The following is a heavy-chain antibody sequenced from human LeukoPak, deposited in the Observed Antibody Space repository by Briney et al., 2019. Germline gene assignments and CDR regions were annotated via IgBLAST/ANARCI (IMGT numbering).Heavy chain of an antibody. D-gene: IGHD3-9*01. CDR3: ARIRCGHSGSVCYNH. V-gene: IGHV4-34*01. Sequence: PSETLSLTCGVFGVSINDYYWSWIRQSPGKGLEWISEISHTEGTRYNPSLESRVTMSVGTSENQLSLKLIFVTAADTAVYYCARIRCGHSGSVCYNHWGLGTLVTVSS. CDR2: ISHTEGT. CDR1: GVSINDYY. J-gene: IGHJ4*02.